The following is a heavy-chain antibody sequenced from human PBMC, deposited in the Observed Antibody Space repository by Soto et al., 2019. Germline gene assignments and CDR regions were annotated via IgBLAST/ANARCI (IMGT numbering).Heavy chain of an antibody. CDR3: ARPAGVTKGWFDP. V-gene: IGHV4-59*08. CDR2: IYYSGNT. Sequence: QVQLQESGPGLVKPSETLSLTCTVSGGSISSYYWSWIRQPPGKGLEWIGYIYYSGNTNYNPSLKSLFTIPVDTSKNQYSMKLSSVTAADTAVYYCARPAGVTKGWFDPGGQGTLVTVSS. J-gene: IGHJ5*02. D-gene: IGHD2-21*02. CDR1: GGSISSYY.